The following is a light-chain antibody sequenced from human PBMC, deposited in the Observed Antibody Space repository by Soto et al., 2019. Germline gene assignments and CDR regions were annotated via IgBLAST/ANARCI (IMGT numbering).Light chain of an antibody. CDR2: WAS. V-gene: IGKV4-1*01. CDR3: QQYFSPPRYT. J-gene: IGKJ2*01. CDR1: QNLLSSSNNNHY. Sequence: IVMTQSPDSLAVSLGERATINCKSSQNLLSSSNNNHYLAWYQQKPGKAPKLLIYWASSREPGVPERFSGSGSATDFPLTISNLQDEDVAVYYCQQYFSPPRYTFGQGTKLEIK.